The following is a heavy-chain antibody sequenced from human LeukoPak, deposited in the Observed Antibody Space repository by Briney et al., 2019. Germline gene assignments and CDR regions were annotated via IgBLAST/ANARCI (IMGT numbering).Heavy chain of an antibody. CDR1: GGTFSSYA. Sequence: SVKVSCKASGGTFSSYAISWVRQAPGQGLEWMGGIIPIFGTANYAQKFQGRVTITADESTSTAYMELSSLRSEDTAVYYCASILAAAGYNWFDPWAREPWSPSPQ. D-gene: IGHD6-13*01. J-gene: IGHJ5*02. CDR3: ASILAAAGYNWFDP. V-gene: IGHV1-69*13. CDR2: IIPIFGTA.